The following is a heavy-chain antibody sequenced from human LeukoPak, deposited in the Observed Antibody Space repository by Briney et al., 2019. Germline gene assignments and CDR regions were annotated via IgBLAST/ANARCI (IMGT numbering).Heavy chain of an antibody. CDR3: ARSIAVAVRFDY. J-gene: IGHJ4*02. V-gene: IGHV1-2*02. CDR2: INPNSGGT. Sequence: GASVKVSCKASGYTFTGYYMHWVRQAPGQGLEWMGWINPNSGGTNYAQKFQGRVTMTGDTSISTAYMELSRLRSDDTAVYYCARSIAVAVRFDYWGQGTLVTVSS. D-gene: IGHD6-19*01. CDR1: GYTFTGYY.